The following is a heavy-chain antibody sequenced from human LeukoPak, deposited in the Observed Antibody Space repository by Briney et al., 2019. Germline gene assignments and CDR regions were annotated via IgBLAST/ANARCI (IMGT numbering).Heavy chain of an antibody. CDR1: GYTFTSYD. J-gene: IGHJ4*02. V-gene: IGHV1-8*03. Sequence: ASVTVSCQASGYTFTSYDIHWVRQATGQELEGMGWMNPNSGNTGYAHKFHDRVTITRTTSISTAYMELSSMSSEDTAVYYCARRAGAYSHPYDYWGQGTLVTVSS. CDR2: MNPNSGNT. CDR3: ARRAGAYSHPYDY. D-gene: IGHD4/OR15-4a*01.